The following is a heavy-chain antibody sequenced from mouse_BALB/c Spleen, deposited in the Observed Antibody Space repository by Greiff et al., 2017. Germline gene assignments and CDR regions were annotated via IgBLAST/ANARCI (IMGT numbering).Heavy chain of an antibody. CDR1: GFNIKDTY. CDR3: ARGDWYFDV. CDR2: IDPANGNT. J-gene: IGHJ1*01. V-gene: IGHV14-3*02. Sequence: VQLQQSGAELVKPGASVKLSCTASGFNIKDTYMHWVKQRPEQGLEWIVRIDPANGNTKYDPKFQGKATITADTSSNTAYLQLSSLTSEDTAVYYCARGDWYFDVWGAGTTVTVSS.